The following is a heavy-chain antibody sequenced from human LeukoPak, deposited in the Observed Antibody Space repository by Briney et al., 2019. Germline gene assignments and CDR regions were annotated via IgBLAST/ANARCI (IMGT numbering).Heavy chain of an antibody. CDR3: ASLSHYYDSSGYRFDY. V-gene: IGHV1-69*04. Sequence: SVTVSFKASVGTFISYAISWVRQAPGQGLEWMGRIIPILGIANYAQKFQGRVTITADKSTSTAYMELNSLRSEDTAVYYCASLSHYYDSSGYRFDYWGQGTLVTVSS. D-gene: IGHD3-22*01. J-gene: IGHJ4*02. CDR1: VGTFISYA. CDR2: IIPILGIA.